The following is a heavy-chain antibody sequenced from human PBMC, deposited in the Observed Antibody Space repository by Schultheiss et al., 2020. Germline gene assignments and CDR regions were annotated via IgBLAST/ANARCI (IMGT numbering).Heavy chain of an antibody. CDR2: IYTSGST. CDR1: GGSISSGGYS. CDR3: ARDVTTDNWFDP. J-gene: IGHJ5*02. V-gene: IGHV4-61*02. Sequence: SQTLSLTCAVSGGSISSGGYSWSWIRQPPGKGLEWIGRIYTSGSTNYNPSLKSRVTISVDTSKNQFSLKLSSVTAADTAVYYCARDVTTDNWFDPWGQGTLVTVSS. D-gene: IGHD4-17*01.